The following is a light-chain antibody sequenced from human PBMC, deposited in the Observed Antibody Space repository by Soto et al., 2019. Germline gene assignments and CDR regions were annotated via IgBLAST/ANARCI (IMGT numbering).Light chain of an antibody. CDR1: QSVSSN. CDR2: GAS. J-gene: IGKJ5*01. CDR3: QQYHNWPPIT. Sequence: EIVMTQSPATLSVSPVERATLSCRASQSVSSNLAWYQQKPGQAPRLLIYGASTRATGIPARFSGSGSGTEFTLTIRSLQSEDFAVYYCQQYHNWPPITFGQGTRLEIK. V-gene: IGKV3-15*01.